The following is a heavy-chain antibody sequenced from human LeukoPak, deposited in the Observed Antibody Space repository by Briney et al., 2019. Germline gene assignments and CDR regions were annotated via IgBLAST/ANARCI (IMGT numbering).Heavy chain of an antibody. D-gene: IGHD2-21*02. CDR3: ARRGPVVTAFSYFDY. Sequence: KASQTLSLTCTVSGGSISSGSYYWGWIRQPPGKGLEWIGSIYYSGSTYYNPSLKSRVTISVDTSKNQFSLKLSSVTAADTAVYYCARRGPVVTAFSYFDYWGQGTLVTVSS. J-gene: IGHJ4*02. CDR1: GGSISSGSYY. V-gene: IGHV4-39*01. CDR2: IYYSGST.